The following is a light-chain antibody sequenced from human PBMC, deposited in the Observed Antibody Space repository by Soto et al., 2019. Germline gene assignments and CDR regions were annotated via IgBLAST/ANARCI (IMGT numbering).Light chain of an antibody. CDR1: KLGDKY. Sequence: SYELTQPPSVSVSPGQTASITCSGDKLGDKYARWYQQKPGQSPVLVIYQDSKRPSGIPERFSGSNSGNTATLTISGTQAMDEADYYCQAWDSSTHVVFGGGTKVTVL. CDR2: QDS. J-gene: IGLJ2*01. V-gene: IGLV3-1*01. CDR3: QAWDSSTHVV.